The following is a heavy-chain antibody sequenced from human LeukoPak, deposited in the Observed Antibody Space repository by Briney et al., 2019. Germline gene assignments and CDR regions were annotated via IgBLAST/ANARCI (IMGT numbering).Heavy chain of an antibody. J-gene: IGHJ4*02. CDR1: GFTFSSYS. D-gene: IGHD4-17*01. Sequence: GGSLRLSCAASGFTFSSYSMNWVRQAPGKGLEWVSSISSSSSYIYYADSVKGRFTISRDNAENSLYLQMNSLRAEDAAVYYCARARGYGDYAPDYWGQGTLVTVSS. CDR2: ISSSSSYI. CDR3: ARARGYGDYAPDY. V-gene: IGHV3-21*01.